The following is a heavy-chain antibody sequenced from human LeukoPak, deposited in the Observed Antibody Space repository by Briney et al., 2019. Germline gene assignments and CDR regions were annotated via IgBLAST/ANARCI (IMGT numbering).Heavy chain of an antibody. CDR2: IKSKTDGGTT. Sequence: GGSLRLSCAASGFTFTNAWMSWVRQAPGKGLEWVGRIKSKTDGGTTEYAAPVKGRFGISRDDSENTLYLQMNSLKTEDTAVYYCTTAPAAYTFDYWGQGTLVTVSS. CDR3: TTAPAAYTFDY. J-gene: IGHJ4*02. CDR1: GFTFTNAW. V-gene: IGHV3-15*01. D-gene: IGHD2-2*01.